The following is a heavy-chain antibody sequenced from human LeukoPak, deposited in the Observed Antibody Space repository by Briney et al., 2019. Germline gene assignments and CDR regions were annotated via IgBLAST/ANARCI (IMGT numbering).Heavy chain of an antibody. Sequence: SETLSLTCTVSGGSISSGGYYWSWIRQPPGKGLEWIGYIYHSGSTYYNPSLKSRVTISVDRSKNQFSLKLSSVTAADTAVYYCARYSSRKGVWFDPWGQGTLVTVSS. CDR3: ARYSSRKGVWFDP. CDR2: IYHSGST. CDR1: GGSISSGGYY. D-gene: IGHD6-13*01. V-gene: IGHV4-30-2*02. J-gene: IGHJ5*02.